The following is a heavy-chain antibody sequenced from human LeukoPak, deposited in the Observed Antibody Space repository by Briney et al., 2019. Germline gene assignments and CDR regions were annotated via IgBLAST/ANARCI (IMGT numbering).Heavy chain of an antibody. J-gene: IGHJ4*02. Sequence: GGSLRLSCAASGFTFSSYEMNWVRQAPGKGLEWVSSISSSSSYIYYADSVKGRFTISRDNAKNSLYLQMNSLRAEDTAVYYCARDRKDGSSAALDYWGQGTLVTVSS. D-gene: IGHD6-6*01. V-gene: IGHV3-21*01. CDR2: ISSSSSYI. CDR3: ARDRKDGSSAALDY. CDR1: GFTFSSYE.